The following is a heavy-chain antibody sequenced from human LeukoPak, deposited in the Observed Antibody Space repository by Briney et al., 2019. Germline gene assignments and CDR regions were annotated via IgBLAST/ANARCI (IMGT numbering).Heavy chain of an antibody. V-gene: IGHV3-49*04. CDR1: GFIFGEHA. D-gene: IGHD3-10*01. CDR2: LRSKAYDGTA. J-gene: IGHJ4*02. CDR3: IRDRPGSWVRYFDY. Sequence: GGPLRLSCTASGFIFGEHAMSWVRPAPGKGLEWVGFLRSKAYDGTADYAASVKGRFTISRDDSNSIAYLQMNSLKTEDTAVYYCIRDRPGSWVRYFDYWGQGTLVTVSS.